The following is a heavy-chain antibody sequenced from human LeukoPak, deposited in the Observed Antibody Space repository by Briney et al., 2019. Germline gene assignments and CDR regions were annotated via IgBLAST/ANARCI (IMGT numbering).Heavy chain of an antibody. V-gene: IGHV3-21*01. Sequence: PGGSLRLSCAPSGFIFSSYSMNWVRQAPGKGLEWVSSISSSSSYIYHADSVKGRFTISRDNAKNSLYLRMNSLRAEDTAMYYCARLAAAGTSFYGMDVWGKGTTVTVSS. CDR3: ARLAAAGTSFYGMDV. CDR2: ISSSSSYI. D-gene: IGHD6-13*01. J-gene: IGHJ6*04. CDR1: GFIFSSYS.